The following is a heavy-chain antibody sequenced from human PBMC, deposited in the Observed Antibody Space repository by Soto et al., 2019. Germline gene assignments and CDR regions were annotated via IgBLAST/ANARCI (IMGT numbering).Heavy chain of an antibody. V-gene: IGHV4-4*02. CDR1: GGTIRSPDW. J-gene: IGHJ5*02. CDR2: IFRSGST. Sequence: SETLSLTCCVSGGTIRSPDWWTWVRQPLGKGLEWIGEIFRSGSTNYTPSLESRVTISVDKSKNQFSLTLTSVTAADTAVYFCARGRGRYSSGWSWFDPWGQGILVTVSS. D-gene: IGHD6-19*01. CDR3: ARGRGRYSSGWSWFDP.